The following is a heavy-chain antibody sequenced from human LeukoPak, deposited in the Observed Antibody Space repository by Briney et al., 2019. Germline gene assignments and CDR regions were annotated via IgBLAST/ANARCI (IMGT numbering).Heavy chain of an antibody. CDR1: GFTFSSYW. J-gene: IGHJ3*02. CDR3: ARCSPILLEWLTTLDAFDI. CDR2: IKQDGSEK. Sequence: GVSLRLSCAASGFTFSSYWMSWVRQAPGKGLEWVANIKQDGSEKYYVDSVKGRFTISRDNAKNSLYLQMNSLRAEDTAVYYCARCSPILLEWLTTLDAFDIWGQGTMVTVSS. D-gene: IGHD3-3*01. V-gene: IGHV3-7*01.